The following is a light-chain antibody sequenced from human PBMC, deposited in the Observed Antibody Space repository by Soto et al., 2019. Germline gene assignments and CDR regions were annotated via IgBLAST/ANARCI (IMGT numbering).Light chain of an antibody. Sequence: EIELTQSPGTLSLSPGERATLACRASQSISSSYLAWYQQKPGQAPRLLIYGASSRATGIPDRFSGSGSGTDFTLTISRLEPEDFAVYYCQFFGSSRYTFGQGTKLEIK. J-gene: IGKJ2*01. CDR2: GAS. CDR1: QSISSSY. CDR3: QFFGSSRYT. V-gene: IGKV3-20*01.